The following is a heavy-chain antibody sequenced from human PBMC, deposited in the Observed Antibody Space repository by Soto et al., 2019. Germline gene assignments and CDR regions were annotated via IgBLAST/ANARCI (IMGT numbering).Heavy chain of an antibody. D-gene: IGHD2-2*01. Sequence: SETLSLTCTVSGGSISSYYWSWIRQPPGKGLEWIGYIYYSGSTNYNPSLKSRVTISVDTSKNQFSLKLSSVTAADTAVYYCARVSPLYQLTLYYYYYMDVWGKGTTVTVSS. CDR1: GGSISSYY. CDR3: ARVSPLYQLTLYYYYYMDV. J-gene: IGHJ6*03. CDR2: IYYSGST. V-gene: IGHV4-59*01.